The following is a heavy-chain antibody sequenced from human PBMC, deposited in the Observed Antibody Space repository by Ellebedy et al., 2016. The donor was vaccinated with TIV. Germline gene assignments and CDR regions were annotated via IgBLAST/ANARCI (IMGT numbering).Heavy chain of an antibody. J-gene: IGHJ4*02. CDR2: ISSNGGST. V-gene: IGHV3-64D*06. Sequence: GGSLRLXXSASGFTFSSYAMHWVRQAPGKGLEYVSAISSNGGSTYYADSVKGRFTISRDNSKNTLYLQMSSLRAEDTAVYYCVKGAGGYDILTGFDYWGQGTLVTVSS. CDR1: GFTFSSYA. CDR3: VKGAGGYDILTGFDY. D-gene: IGHD3-9*01.